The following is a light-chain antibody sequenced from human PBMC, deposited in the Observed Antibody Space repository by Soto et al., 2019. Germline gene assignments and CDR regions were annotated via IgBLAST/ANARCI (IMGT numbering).Light chain of an antibody. J-gene: IGKJ1*01. Sequence: EIVLTQSPGTLSLSPGERATLSCRASQSVSSSYLAWYQQKPGQAPRLLIYGASSRATGIPDRFSGSGSGTDLTLTISRQEPEDCAVYYCQQYGSSPQTFGQGTKVEIK. CDR3: QQYGSSPQT. CDR2: GAS. CDR1: QSVSSSY. V-gene: IGKV3-20*01.